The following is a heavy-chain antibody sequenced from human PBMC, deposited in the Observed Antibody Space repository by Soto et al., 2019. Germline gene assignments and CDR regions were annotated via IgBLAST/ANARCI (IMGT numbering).Heavy chain of an antibody. J-gene: IGHJ5*01. CDR1: GGSFRNYY. CDR3: ARAESFPRCWIDS. D-gene: IGHD1-26*01. CDR2: VNHSGEA. V-gene: IGHV4-34*01. Sequence: SETLSLTCGVYGGSFRNYYWIWVRQPPGKDLEWIGEVNHSGEATYNPSLQSRVTISLDTTNNHFSLKMISVTAADTAIYFCARAESFPRCWIDSWGQGTEVTVSS.